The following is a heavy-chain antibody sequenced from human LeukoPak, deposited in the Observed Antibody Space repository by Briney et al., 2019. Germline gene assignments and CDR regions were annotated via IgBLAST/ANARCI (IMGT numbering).Heavy chain of an antibody. CDR1: GITFDDYA. D-gene: IGHD2-15*01. J-gene: IGHJ6*02. Sequence: GRSLRLSCAASGITFDDYAMHWVRQAPGKGLEWVSGISWNSGSIGYADSVKGRFTISRDNAKNSLYLQMNSLRAEDTALYYCATDMGDCTDGSCAYGMDVWGQGTTVTVS. V-gene: IGHV3-9*01. CDR2: ISWNSGSI. CDR3: ATDMGDCTDGSCAYGMDV.